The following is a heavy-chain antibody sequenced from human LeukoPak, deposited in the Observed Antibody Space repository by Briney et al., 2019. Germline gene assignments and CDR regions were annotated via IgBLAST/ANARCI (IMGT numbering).Heavy chain of an antibody. CDR2: IYTSGST. V-gene: IGHV4-61*02. CDR3: ARVQRRYDSSGYYYDHYYYYYMDV. J-gene: IGHJ6*03. CDR1: GGSISSDNYY. Sequence: SETLSLTCTVSGGSISSDNYYWSWIRQPAGKGLVWIGRIYTSGSTKYNPSLKSRVTMSVDTSKNQFSLKLSSVTAADTAVYYCARVQRRYDSSGYYYDHYYYYYMDVWGKGATVTVSS. D-gene: IGHD3-22*01.